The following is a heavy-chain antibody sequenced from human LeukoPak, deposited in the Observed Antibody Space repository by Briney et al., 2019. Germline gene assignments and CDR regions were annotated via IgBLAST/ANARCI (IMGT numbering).Heavy chain of an antibody. CDR1: GYTFINHA. CDR3: ARRLGRSFDY. J-gene: IGHJ4*02. CDR2: INIGNGNT. Sequence: ASVKVSCKASGYTFINHAIHWVRQAPGQRLEWMGWINIGNGNTKYSQNFQGRITITRDTSATIAYMDLSSLRSEDTAVYYCARRLGRSFDYWGQGTLVTVSS. V-gene: IGHV1-3*04. D-gene: IGHD2-21*01.